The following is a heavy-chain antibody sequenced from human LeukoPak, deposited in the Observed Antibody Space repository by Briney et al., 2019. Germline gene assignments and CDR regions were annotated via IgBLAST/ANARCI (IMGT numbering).Heavy chain of an antibody. J-gene: IGHJ6*03. CDR1: GFTFSSYA. Sequence: GRSLRLSCTASGFTFSSYAMSWVRQAPGKGPEWVSTISIDGGRTYYADSVKGRFTVSRDTSKNTLYLQMNSLRAEDPAVYYCARKGIGSSRYQNMDVWGKGTTVTVSS. V-gene: IGHV3-23*01. CDR3: ARKGIGSSRYQNMDV. D-gene: IGHD6-25*01. CDR2: ISIDGGRT.